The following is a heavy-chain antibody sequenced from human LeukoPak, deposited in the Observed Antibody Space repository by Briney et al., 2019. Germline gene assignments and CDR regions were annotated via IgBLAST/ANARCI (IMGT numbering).Heavy chain of an antibody. D-gene: IGHD4/OR15-4a*01. CDR3: ARRAGAYSHPYDY. J-gene: IGHJ4*02. CDR1: GFTFSSYE. Sequence: GGSLRLSCAASGFTFSSYEMNWVRQAPGKGLEWVSGIILHRLREGPIHHLQRQFQEHSVQMNSLRAEDTAVYYCARRAGAYSHPYDYWGQGTLVTVSS. CDR2: I. V-gene: IGHV3-53*01.